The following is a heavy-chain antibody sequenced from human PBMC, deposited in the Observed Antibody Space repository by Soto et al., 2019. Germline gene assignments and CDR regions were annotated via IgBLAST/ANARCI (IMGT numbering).Heavy chain of an antibody. Sequence: ASVKVSCKASAYTFTGYYMHWLRQAPGQGLEWMAWINPNSGGTHYAQKFQGRVTLTRDTSISTAYMELSSLISDDTAVYFCARGGPIGVAVGAPPPFSFWGQGTLVTVSS. J-gene: IGHJ4*02. CDR1: AYTFTGYY. D-gene: IGHD2-15*01. V-gene: IGHV1-2*02. CDR3: ARGGPIGVAVGAPPPFSF. CDR2: INPNSGGT.